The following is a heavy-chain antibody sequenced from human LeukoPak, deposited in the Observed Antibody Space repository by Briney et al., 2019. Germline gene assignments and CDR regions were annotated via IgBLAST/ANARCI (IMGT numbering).Heavy chain of an antibody. J-gene: IGHJ4*02. D-gene: IGHD6-19*01. V-gene: IGHV3-7*01. CDR3: ARDVWTGVAVSDY. CDR1: GFTFSSYW. CDR2: IKEDGSIQ. Sequence: GGSLRLSCVASGFTFSSYWMTWVRQAPGEGLEWLANIKEDGSIQYYLDSVRGRFTISRDNAKTSVYLQLNSLRADDPAVYYCARDVWTGVAVSDYWGQGTLVTVSS.